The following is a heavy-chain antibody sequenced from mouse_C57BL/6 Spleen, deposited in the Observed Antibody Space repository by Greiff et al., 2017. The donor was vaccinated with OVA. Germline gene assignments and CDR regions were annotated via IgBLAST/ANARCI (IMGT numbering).Heavy chain of an antibody. J-gene: IGHJ3*01. CDR1: GFTFSDAW. CDR3: TRGDYGTASFAY. CDR2: IRNKANNHAT. V-gene: IGHV6-6*01. D-gene: IGHD1-1*01. Sequence: EVHLVESGGGLVQPGGSMKLSCAASGFTFSDAWMDWVRQSPEKGLEWVAEIRNKANNHATYYAESVKGRFTISRDDSKSSVYLQMNSLRAEDTGIYYCTRGDYGTASFAYWGQGTLVTVSA.